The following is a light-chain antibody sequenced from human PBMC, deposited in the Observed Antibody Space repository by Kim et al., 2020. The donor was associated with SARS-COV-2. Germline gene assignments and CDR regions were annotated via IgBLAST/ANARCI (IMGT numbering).Light chain of an antibody. CDR1: SGSIASNY. V-gene: IGLV6-57*02. CDR2: EDN. Sequence: VTISCTGSSGSIASNYVQWYQQRPGSAPTPVIYEDNQRPSGVPDRFSGSIDSSSNSASLTISGLKTEDEADYYCQSYDSSNLNWVFGGGTQLTVL. J-gene: IGLJ3*02. CDR3: QSYDSSNLNWV.